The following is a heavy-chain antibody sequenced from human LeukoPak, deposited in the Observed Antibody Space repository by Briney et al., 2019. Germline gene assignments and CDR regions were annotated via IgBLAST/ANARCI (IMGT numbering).Heavy chain of an antibody. V-gene: IGHV3-48*01. Sequence: RGSLRLSCAVSGFTFSSYSMNWVRQAPGKGLEWVSYISSSSSTIYYADSVKGRFTISRDNAKNSLYLQMNSLRAEDTAVYYCASGAEGYVFDPWGQGTLVTVSS. CDR3: ASGAEGYVFDP. CDR2: ISSSSSTI. D-gene: IGHD5-12*01. CDR1: GFTFSSYS. J-gene: IGHJ5*02.